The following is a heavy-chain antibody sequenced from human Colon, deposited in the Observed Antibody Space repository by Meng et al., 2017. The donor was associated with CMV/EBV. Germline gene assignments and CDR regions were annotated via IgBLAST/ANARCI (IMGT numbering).Heavy chain of an antibody. D-gene: IGHD3-3*01. Sequence: GESLKISCAASGFTFGSFTLNWVRQAPGKGLEWISSISSSGDTRYYADSVKGRFTISRDNAKNSLYLQMNSLRAEDTAVYYCARGDYDFWGGYWGQGTLVTVSS. CDR1: GFTFGSFT. CDR3: ARGDYDFWGGY. V-gene: IGHV3-48*04. CDR2: ISSSGDTR. J-gene: IGHJ4*02.